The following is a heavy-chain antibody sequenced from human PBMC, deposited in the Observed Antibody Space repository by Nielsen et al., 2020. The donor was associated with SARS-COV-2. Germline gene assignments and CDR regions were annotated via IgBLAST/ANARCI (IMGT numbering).Heavy chain of an antibody. CDR3: ATLQYYFDH. J-gene: IGHJ4*02. CDR2: ISYDGSVQ. CDR1: GFTISRYG. V-gene: IGHV3-30*03. D-gene: IGHD5-24*01. Sequence: GESLKISCEASGFTISRYGMHWVRQAPGKGLEWVTFISYDGSVQYYADSVKGRFTISTDISKNTLYLEMNSLSVEDTAVYYCATLQYYFDHWGQGTLVSVSS.